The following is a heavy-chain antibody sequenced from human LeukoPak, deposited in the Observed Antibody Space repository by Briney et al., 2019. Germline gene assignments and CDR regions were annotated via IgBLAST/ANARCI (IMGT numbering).Heavy chain of an antibody. CDR2: INGDGSST. D-gene: IGHD6-19*01. Sequence: GGSLRLSCAASGFIFNNYWMHWVRQTPGEGPLWLSRINGDGSSTSYANSVQGRFIISRDNAKNTLYLQMNSLRAEDTAVYYCTRQWHTPNDYWGQGTLVTVSS. CDR1: GFIFNNYW. CDR3: TRQWHTPNDY. V-gene: IGHV3-74*01. J-gene: IGHJ4*02.